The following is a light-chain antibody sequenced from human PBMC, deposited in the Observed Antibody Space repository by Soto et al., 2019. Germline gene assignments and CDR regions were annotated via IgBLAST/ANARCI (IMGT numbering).Light chain of an antibody. CDR3: QHSYSIPFT. Sequence: DIQMTQSPSSLSSSVGDRVTITCRASQNIYSYLNWYQQKPGTAPKLRIYTASNLQRGVPSKFSGSGSGTDFTLTISSLQPEDFATYYCQHSYSIPFTFGQGTKLEI. J-gene: IGKJ2*01. V-gene: IGKV1-39*01. CDR2: TAS. CDR1: QNIYSY.